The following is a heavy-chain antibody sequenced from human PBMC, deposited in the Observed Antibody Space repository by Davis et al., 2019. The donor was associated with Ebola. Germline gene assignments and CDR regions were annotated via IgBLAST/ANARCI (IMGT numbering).Heavy chain of an antibody. CDR3: ARRAAAGRCYFDY. Sequence: GSLRLSCTVSGYSISSGYYWGWIRQPPGKGLEWIGSIYHSGSTYYNPSLKSRVTISVDTSKNQFSLKLSSVTAADTAVYYCARRAAAGRCYFDYWGQGTLVTVSS. CDR2: IYHSGST. V-gene: IGHV4-38-2*02. J-gene: IGHJ4*02. D-gene: IGHD6-13*01. CDR1: GYSISSGYY.